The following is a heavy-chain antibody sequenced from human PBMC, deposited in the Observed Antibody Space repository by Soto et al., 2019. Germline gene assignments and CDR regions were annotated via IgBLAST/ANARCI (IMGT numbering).Heavy chain of an antibody. D-gene: IGHD2-15*01. Sequence: SETLSLTCTVSSDSITNKNYYWGWIRQSPGKGLEWIGDISFSGNTYYNPSLKSRVHMFIDMSKTFFSLTLTAGNAAVAAIYFCVRHRQGGSHALDIWGQGTIVTVSS. CDR3: VRHRQGGSHALDI. V-gene: IGHV4-39*01. CDR1: SDSITNKNYY. CDR2: ISFSGNT. J-gene: IGHJ3*02.